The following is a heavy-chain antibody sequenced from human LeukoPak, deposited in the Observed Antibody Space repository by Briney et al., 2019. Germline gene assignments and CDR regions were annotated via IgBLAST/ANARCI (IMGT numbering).Heavy chain of an antibody. CDR1: GGSISSSSYY. Sequence: PSETLSLTCTVSGGSISSSSYYWGWIRQPPGKGLEWIGSIYYSGSTYYNPSLKSRVTISVDTSKNQFSLKLSSVTAADTAVYYCARVPVLWFGELVYYFDYWGQGTLVTVSS. CDR2: IYYSGST. V-gene: IGHV4-39*07. J-gene: IGHJ4*02. CDR3: ARVPVLWFGELVYYFDY. D-gene: IGHD3-10*01.